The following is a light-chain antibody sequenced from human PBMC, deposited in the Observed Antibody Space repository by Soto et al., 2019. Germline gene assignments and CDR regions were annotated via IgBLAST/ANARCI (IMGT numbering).Light chain of an antibody. CDR2: LNSDGSH. CDR1: SGHSSYA. Sequence: QSVLTQSPSASASLGASVKLTCTLSSGHSSYAIAWHQQQPEKGPRYLMKLNSDGSHSKGDGIPDRFSGSSSGAERYLTISSLQSEDEADYYCQTWGTGIPVFGPGPKLTVL. V-gene: IGLV4-69*01. CDR3: QTWGTGIPV. J-gene: IGLJ1*01.